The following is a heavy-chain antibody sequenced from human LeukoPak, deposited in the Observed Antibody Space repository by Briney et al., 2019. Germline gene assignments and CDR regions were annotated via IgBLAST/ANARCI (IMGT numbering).Heavy chain of an antibody. V-gene: IGHV1-24*01. J-gene: IGHJ4*02. Sequence: ASVKVSCKVSGYTLTELSMHWVRQAPGKGLEWMGGFDPEDGETIYAQKFQGRVTMTEDTSTDTAYMELRSLRSEDTAVYYCATLYSSGWYYFDYWGQGTLVTVSS. D-gene: IGHD6-19*01. CDR2: FDPEDGET. CDR3: ATLYSSGWYYFDY. CDR1: GYTLTELS.